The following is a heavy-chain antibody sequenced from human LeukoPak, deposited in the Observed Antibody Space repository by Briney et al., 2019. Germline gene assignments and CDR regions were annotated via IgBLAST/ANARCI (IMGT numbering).Heavy chain of an antibody. Sequence: SETLSLTCAVYGGSFSGYYWSWIRQPPGKGLEWIGYIYYSGSTNYNPSLKSRVTISVDTSKNQFSLKLSSVTAADTAVYYCARGPSYDFWSGYYPTNWFDPWGQGTLVTVSS. V-gene: IGHV4-59*01. CDR3: ARGPSYDFWSGYYPTNWFDP. CDR1: GGSFSGYY. D-gene: IGHD3-3*01. J-gene: IGHJ5*02. CDR2: IYYSGST.